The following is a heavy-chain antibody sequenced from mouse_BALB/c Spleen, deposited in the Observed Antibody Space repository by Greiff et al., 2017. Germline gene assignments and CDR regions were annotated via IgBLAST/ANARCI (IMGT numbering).Heavy chain of an antibody. Sequence: QVQLQQSGAELAKPGASVKMSCKASGYTFTSYWMHWVKQRPGQGLEWIGYINPSTGYTEYNQKFKDKATLTADKSSSTAYMQLSSLTSEDSAVYYCARSWYGYDDYFDYWGQGTTLTVSS. D-gene: IGHD2-2*01. CDR2: INPSTGYT. CDR3: ARSWYGYDDYFDY. V-gene: IGHV1-7*01. J-gene: IGHJ2*01. CDR1: GYTFTSYW.